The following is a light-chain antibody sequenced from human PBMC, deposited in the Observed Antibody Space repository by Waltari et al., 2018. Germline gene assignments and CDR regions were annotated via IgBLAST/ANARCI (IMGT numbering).Light chain of an antibody. CDR1: QTVKNY. J-gene: IGKJ4*01. Sequence: EIVLTQSPATLSLSPGERATLSCRASQTVKNYLAWYQQKPGKAPRLLIYAASNRATGLPARFSGSGSGTDFTLTISSLEPEDFALYYCQQRSNWPLTFSGGTKVEIK. CDR2: AAS. V-gene: IGKV3-11*01. CDR3: QQRSNWPLT.